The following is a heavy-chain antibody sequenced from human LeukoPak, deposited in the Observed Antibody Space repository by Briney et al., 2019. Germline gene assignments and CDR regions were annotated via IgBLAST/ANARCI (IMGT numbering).Heavy chain of an antibody. CDR3: ARQDSAYTYDWFDP. J-gene: IGHJ5*02. CDR2: IYYSGIT. CDR1: DDSISSYS. V-gene: IGHV4-59*08. Sequence: PSETLSLTCSVSDDSISSYSWSWIRQPPGMGLEXXGYIYYSGITTYNPSLKSRVTISVDTSKNQFSLKLSSVTAADTAVYYCARQDSAYTYDWFDPWGQGTLVTVSS. D-gene: IGHD5-18*01.